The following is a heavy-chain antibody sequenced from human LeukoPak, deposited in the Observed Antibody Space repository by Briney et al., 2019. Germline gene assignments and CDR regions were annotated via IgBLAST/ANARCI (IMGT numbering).Heavy chain of an antibody. Sequence: SETLSLTCTVSGGSIRSYYWSWIRQPPGKGLEWIGYIYYSGSTNYNPSLKSRVTISVDTSKNQFSLKLSSVTAADTAVYYCGRYAVGLVRYYFDYWGQGTLVTVSS. D-gene: IGHD6-19*01. CDR3: GRYAVGLVRYYFDY. CDR2: IYYSGST. CDR1: GGSIRSYY. V-gene: IGHV4-59*12. J-gene: IGHJ4*02.